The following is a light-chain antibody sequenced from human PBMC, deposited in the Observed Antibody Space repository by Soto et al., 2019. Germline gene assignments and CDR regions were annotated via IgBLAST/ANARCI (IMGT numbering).Light chain of an antibody. Sequence: DIQMTQSPSSRSASVGGRVTIRCRASQDLSNSLGWFQQKPGRAPKSLIYAASSLQSGVPSKFSGSGSGTDFTLTSSSLQPDDVATYYCLQYKSYPFTFGPGTKVDTK. CDR3: LQYKSYPFT. CDR2: AAS. CDR1: QDLSNS. V-gene: IGKV1-16*02. J-gene: IGKJ3*01.